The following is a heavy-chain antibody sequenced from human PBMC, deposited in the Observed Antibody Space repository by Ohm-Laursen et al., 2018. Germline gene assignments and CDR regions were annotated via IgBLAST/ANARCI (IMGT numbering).Heavy chain of an antibody. CDR1: GFTFSNYW. Sequence: SLRLSCSASGFTFSNYWMHWVRQAPGKGLVWVSRINSDGSNTNYADSVKGRFTISRDNAKNTLYLQMNSLRGDDTSIYYCARSGNSDHSPLGYWGQGTLVTVSS. D-gene: IGHD5-12*01. V-gene: IGHV3-74*01. J-gene: IGHJ4*02. CDR2: INSDGSNT. CDR3: ARSGNSDHSPLGY.